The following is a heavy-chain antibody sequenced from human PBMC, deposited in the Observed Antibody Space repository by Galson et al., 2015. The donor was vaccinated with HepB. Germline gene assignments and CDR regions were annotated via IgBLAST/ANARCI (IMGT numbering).Heavy chain of an antibody. V-gene: IGHV3-73*01. D-gene: IGHD3-3*01. J-gene: IGHJ4*02. CDR2: IRSKANSYAT. CDR3: TSHIWSGYPYFDY. Sequence: SGFTFSGSAMHWVRQASGKGLEWVGRIRSKANSYATAYAASVKGRFTISRDDSKNTAYLQMNSLKTEDTAVYYCTSHIWSGYPYFDYWGQGTLVTVSS. CDR1: GFTFSGSA.